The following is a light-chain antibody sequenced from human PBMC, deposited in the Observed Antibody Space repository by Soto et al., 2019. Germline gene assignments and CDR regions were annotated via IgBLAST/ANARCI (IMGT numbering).Light chain of an antibody. J-gene: IGKJ1*01. V-gene: IGKV3-20*01. CDR2: GAS. Sequence: EIVLTQSPGTLSLSPGERATLSCRASQSVSSSYLAWYQQKPGQAPRLLIYGASSRATGIPDRFSGSGSGTDFTLTISRLEPEDFAVYYCPQYGSSPRTSLQGTKVDI. CDR1: QSVSSSY. CDR3: PQYGSSPRT.